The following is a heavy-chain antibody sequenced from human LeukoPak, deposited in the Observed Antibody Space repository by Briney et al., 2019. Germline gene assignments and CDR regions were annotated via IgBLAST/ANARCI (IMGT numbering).Heavy chain of an antibody. Sequence: GGSLRLSCTASGFRFSDFWMHWVRQAPGKGLVWVSRIRGDGYDTNYADSVKGRFTISRDNAQNTLYLQMNSLRDENTAVYYCASDRVLGSGSLDNWGQGTLVTVSS. J-gene: IGHJ4*02. CDR2: IRGDGYDT. V-gene: IGHV3-74*01. CDR3: ASDRVLGSGSLDN. CDR1: GFRFSDFW. D-gene: IGHD3-10*01.